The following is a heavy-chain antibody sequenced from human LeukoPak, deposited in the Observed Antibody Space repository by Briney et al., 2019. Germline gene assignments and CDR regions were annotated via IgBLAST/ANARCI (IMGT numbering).Heavy chain of an antibody. D-gene: IGHD1-26*01. Sequence: SVKVSCKASGGTFSSYAISWVRQAPGQGLGGMGRIIPIFGTANYAQKFQGRVTITTDESTSTAYMELSSLRSEDTAVYYCASTKEPLTEYFQHWGQGTLVTVSS. CDR2: IIPIFGTA. CDR1: GGTFSSYA. J-gene: IGHJ1*01. CDR3: ASTKEPLTEYFQH. V-gene: IGHV1-69*05.